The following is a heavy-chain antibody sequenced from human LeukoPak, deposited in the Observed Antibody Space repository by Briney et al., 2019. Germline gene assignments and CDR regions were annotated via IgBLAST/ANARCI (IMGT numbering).Heavy chain of an antibody. D-gene: IGHD1-1*01. CDR1: GYTFTGHY. V-gene: IGHV1-2*02. CDR2: INPDSGGT. Sequence: GASVKVSCKASGYTFTGHYMHWVRQAPGQGLEWMGWINPDSGGTNYAQKFQGRVTMTRDTSISTVYMEPKSLRSDDTAVYYCARDERSTGWDDAFDIWGQGTVVTVSS. CDR3: ARDERSTGWDDAFDI. J-gene: IGHJ3*02.